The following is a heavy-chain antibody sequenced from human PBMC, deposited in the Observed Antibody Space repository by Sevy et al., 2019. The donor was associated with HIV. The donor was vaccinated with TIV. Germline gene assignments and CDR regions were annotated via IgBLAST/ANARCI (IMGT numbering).Heavy chain of an antibody. J-gene: IGHJ4*02. CDR1: GYTFTGYY. CDR3: ARPTYYDSSGLISY. Sequence: ASVKVSCKASGYTFTGYYMHWVRQAPGQGLEWMGWINPNSGGTNYAQKFQGRVTMTRDTSISTAYMELSRLRSDDTAVYYCARPTYYDSSGLISYWGQGPLVTVSS. V-gene: IGHV1-2*02. CDR2: INPNSGGT. D-gene: IGHD3-22*01.